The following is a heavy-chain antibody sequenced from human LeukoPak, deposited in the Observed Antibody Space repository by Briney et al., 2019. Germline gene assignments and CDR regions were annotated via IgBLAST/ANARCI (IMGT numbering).Heavy chain of an antibody. J-gene: IGHJ4*02. V-gene: IGHV6-1*01. D-gene: IGHD3-3*01. CDR3: ARGPDYDFWSGYQYYFDY. CDR2: TYYRSKWYN. Sequence: SQTVSLTCAISGDSVSSNSAAWNWIRQSPSRGLEWLGRTYYRSKWYNDYAVSVKSRITINPDTSKNQFSLQLNSVTPEDTAVYYCARGPDYDFWSGYQYYFDYWGQGTLVTVSS. CDR1: GDSVSSNSAA.